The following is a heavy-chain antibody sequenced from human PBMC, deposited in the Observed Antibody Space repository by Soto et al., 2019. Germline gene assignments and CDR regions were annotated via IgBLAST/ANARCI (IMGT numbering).Heavy chain of an antibody. CDR3: ARGAFIVSPCTGFDY. CDR1: GGSITRDDYY. Sequence: SETLSLTCTVSGGSITRDDYYWSWIRQPPGKGLEWIGYVYYSGSTYYKPSLKSRVTISVDTSKNQFSLQLNSVTPEDTAVYYCARGAFIVSPCTGFDYWGQGTPVTVSS. J-gene: IGHJ4*02. V-gene: IGHV4-30-4*01. CDR2: VYYSGST. D-gene: IGHD3-16*02.